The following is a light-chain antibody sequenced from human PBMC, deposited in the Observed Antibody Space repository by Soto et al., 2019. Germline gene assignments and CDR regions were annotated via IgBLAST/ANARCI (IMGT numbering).Light chain of an antibody. CDR3: SSFTSSSTWV. Sequence: QSVLTQPPSVSGSPGQSVTISCTGSNTDVGSYNRVSWYQQPPGTAPKLLIYEVTNRPSGVPDRFSGSKSGNTASLTISGLQAEDEADYYCSSFTSSSTWVFGGGTKVTVL. J-gene: IGLJ3*02. CDR1: NTDVGSYNR. CDR2: EVT. V-gene: IGLV2-18*02.